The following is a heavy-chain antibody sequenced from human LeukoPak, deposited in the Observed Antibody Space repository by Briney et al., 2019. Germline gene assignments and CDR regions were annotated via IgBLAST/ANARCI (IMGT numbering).Heavy chain of an antibody. V-gene: IGHV4-4*07. CDR2: IFTTGGA. J-gene: IGHJ4*02. CDR1: GGSIGTYY. CDR3: VRDGPSWGLL. Sequence: PSETLSLTCTVSGGSIGTYYWSWIRQPAGEGLEWIGRIFTTGGANYNPSLKSRVTMSLDTSRNQFSLKLGSVTAADTAVYYCVRDGPSWGLLWGQGALVTVSS. D-gene: IGHD7-27*01.